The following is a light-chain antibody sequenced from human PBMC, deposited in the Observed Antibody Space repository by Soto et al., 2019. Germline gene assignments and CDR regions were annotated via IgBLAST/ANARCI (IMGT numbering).Light chain of an antibody. V-gene: IGKV1-5*01. Sequence: DIQMTRSPSTLSASVGDRVTITCRASQSISSWLAWYQQKPGKAPKLLIYDASSLESGVPSRFSGSGSGTEFTLIIISLQTDDFAADYGQQYNSSPGTFGQGTKVDIK. J-gene: IGKJ1*01. CDR1: QSISSW. CDR3: QQYNSSPGT. CDR2: DAS.